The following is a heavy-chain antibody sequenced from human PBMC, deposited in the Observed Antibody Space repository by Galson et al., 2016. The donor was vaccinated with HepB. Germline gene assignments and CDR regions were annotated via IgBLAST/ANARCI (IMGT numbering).Heavy chain of an antibody. D-gene: IGHD2/OR15-2a*01. CDR1: SGSVSSGGYY. Sequence: ETLSLTCTVSSGSVSSGGYYWSWVRQSPGKGLEWIGYIQNPGSTNYNPSLKGRVTISIDRSKNQFFLELTSVTAADTAVYYCERDEGFYNGMDVWGQGTTVTVSS. J-gene: IGHJ6*02. CDR3: ERDEGFYNGMDV. V-gene: IGHV4-61*08. CDR2: IQNPGST.